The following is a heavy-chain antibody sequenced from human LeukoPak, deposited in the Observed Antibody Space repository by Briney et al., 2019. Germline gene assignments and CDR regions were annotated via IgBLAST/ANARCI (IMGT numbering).Heavy chain of an antibody. Sequence: ASVKVSCKASGYTFTGYYMHWVRQAPGQGLEWMGWINPNSGGTNYAQKFQGRVTMTRDTSITTAYMELSRLKSDDTAVYYCARGGYSGTEKPNDYWGQGTLVTVSS. D-gene: IGHD1-26*01. V-gene: IGHV1-2*02. J-gene: IGHJ4*02. CDR1: GYTFTGYY. CDR2: INPNSGGT. CDR3: ARGGYSGTEKPNDY.